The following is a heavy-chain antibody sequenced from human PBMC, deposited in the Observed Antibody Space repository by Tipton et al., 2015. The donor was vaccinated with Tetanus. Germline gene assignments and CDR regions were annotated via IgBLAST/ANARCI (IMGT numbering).Heavy chain of an antibody. D-gene: IGHD3-10*02. J-gene: IGHJ4*02. CDR2: IYYSGST. Sequence: TLSLTCTVSGGSISSYYWSWIRQPPGKGLEWIGYIYYSGSTNYNPSLKSRVTISVDTSKNQFSLKLSSVTAADTAVYYCARGHRNVYYVMYFDYWGQGTLVTVSS. V-gene: IGHV4-59*12. CDR3: ARGHRNVYYVMYFDY. CDR1: GGSISSYY.